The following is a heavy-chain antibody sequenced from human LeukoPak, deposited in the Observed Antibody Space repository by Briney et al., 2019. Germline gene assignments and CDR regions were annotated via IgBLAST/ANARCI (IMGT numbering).Heavy chain of an antibody. V-gene: IGHV4-59*12. J-gene: IGHJ5*02. CDR3: ARDRGPAAGKRNWFDP. Sequence: SETLSLTCTVSGDSIRNYYWNWVRQPPGKSLEWIGFIHYSGSTFYNPSLKSRVTISVDRSKNQFSLKLSSVTAADTAVYYCARDRGPAAGKRNWFDPWGQGTLVTVSS. CDR1: GDSIRNYY. CDR2: IHYSGST. D-gene: IGHD6-13*01.